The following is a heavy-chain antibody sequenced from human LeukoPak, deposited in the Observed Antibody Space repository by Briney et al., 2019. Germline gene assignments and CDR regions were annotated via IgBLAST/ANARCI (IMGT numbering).Heavy chain of an antibody. V-gene: IGHV1-46*01. CDR1: GYTFTSYY. Sequence: GASVKASCKASGYTFTSYYMHWVRQAPGQGLEWMGIINPSGGSTSYAQKFQGRVTMTRDTSTSTVYMELSGLRSEDTAVYYCARDEVVVPAAPGRAEYFQHWGQGTLVTVSS. CDR2: INPSGGST. J-gene: IGHJ1*01. D-gene: IGHD2-2*01. CDR3: ARDEVVVPAAPGRAEYFQH.